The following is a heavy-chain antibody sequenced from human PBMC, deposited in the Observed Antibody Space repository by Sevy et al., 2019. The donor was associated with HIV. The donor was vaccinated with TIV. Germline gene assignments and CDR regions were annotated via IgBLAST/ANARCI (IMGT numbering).Heavy chain of an antibody. CDR3: ATTKDYYDSRGDPFDY. CDR1: EYTLSELS. CDR2: FDPEDGET. Sequence: ASVKVSCKVSEYTLSELSMHWVRQAAGKGLEWMGSFDPEDGETNYAQKFQGRVIMTEDTSTDTAYMELSSLRSEDTAVYYCATTKDYYDSRGDPFDYWGQGTLVTVSS. V-gene: IGHV1-24*01. J-gene: IGHJ4*02. D-gene: IGHD3-22*01.